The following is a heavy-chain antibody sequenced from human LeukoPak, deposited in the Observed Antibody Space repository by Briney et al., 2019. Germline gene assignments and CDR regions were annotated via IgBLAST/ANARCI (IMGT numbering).Heavy chain of an antibody. CDR2: ISGSGGST. D-gene: IGHD6-13*01. CDR3: AKVAAAAFDP. Sequence: GGSLRLSCAASGFTFGNSWMTWVRQAPGKGLEWVSAISGSGGSTYYADSVKGRFTISRDNSKNTLYLQMNSLRAEDTAVYYCAKVAAAAFDPWGQGTLVTVSS. V-gene: IGHV3-23*01. CDR1: GFTFGNSW. J-gene: IGHJ5*02.